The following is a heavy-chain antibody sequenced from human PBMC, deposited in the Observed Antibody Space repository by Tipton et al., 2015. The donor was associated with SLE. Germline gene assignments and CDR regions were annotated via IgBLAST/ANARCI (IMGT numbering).Heavy chain of an antibody. CDR3: ARGSYYDFWNDYYWFDP. CDR1: GGSFSSYY. J-gene: IGHJ5*02. V-gene: IGHV4-34*01. CDR2: INHSGRT. D-gene: IGHD3-3*01. Sequence: QVQLVQSGGDLVQPGGSLRLSCAVYGGSFSSYYWSWIRQPPGKGLEWIGEINHSGRTNYNPSLKSRVTISVDTSKNQFSLKLSSVTAADTAVYYCARGSYYDFWNDYYWFDPWGQGTLVTVSS.